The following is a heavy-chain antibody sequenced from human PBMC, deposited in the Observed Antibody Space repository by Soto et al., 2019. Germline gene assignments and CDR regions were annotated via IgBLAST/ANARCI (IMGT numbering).Heavy chain of an antibody. CDR1: SGSFSGYY. D-gene: IGHD6-19*01. CDR2: IYSSGPT. V-gene: IGHV4-59*01. CDR3: VRGSGWYFY. Sequence: PSETLSLTCTVSSGSFSGYYWSWIRRPPGKGLEWIGYIYSSGPTNYNPSLKSRVTISVDTSKNQFSLKLSSVAAADTAVYYCVRGSGWYFYWGQGTLVTVSS. J-gene: IGHJ4*02.